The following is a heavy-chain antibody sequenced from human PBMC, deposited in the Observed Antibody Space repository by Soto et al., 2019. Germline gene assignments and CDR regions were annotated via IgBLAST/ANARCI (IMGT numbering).Heavy chain of an antibody. Sequence: EVQLLESGGGLVQPGGSLRLSCAASGFTFSSYAMSWVRQAPGKGLEWVSAISGSGGSTYYADSVKGRFTISRDNSKNALYLKINSLCAEGTAVYYCGKDEDEWFGGLGNYWGQGILVTVSS. CDR2: ISGSGGST. V-gene: IGHV3-23*01. CDR1: GFTFSSYA. CDR3: GKDEDEWFGGLGNY. D-gene: IGHD3-10*01. J-gene: IGHJ4*02.